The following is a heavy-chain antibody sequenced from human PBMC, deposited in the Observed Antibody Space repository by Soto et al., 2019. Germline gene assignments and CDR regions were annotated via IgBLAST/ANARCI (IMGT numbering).Heavy chain of an antibody. D-gene: IGHD4-17*01. J-gene: IGHJ4*01. CDR3: ARVVKAGDYGDYGRYYFDY. V-gene: IGHV1-18*04. Sequence: QVQLVQSGAEVKKPGASVKVSCKVSGYTFTTYGITWVRQAPGQGLEWMGWISAYSGNRNYAQKLQGTLTVTTDTSTNTAYMDLRSLRSDDTAVYYCARVVKAGDYGDYGRYYFDYWGHGTLVTVSS. CDR1: GYTFTTYG. CDR2: ISAYSGNR.